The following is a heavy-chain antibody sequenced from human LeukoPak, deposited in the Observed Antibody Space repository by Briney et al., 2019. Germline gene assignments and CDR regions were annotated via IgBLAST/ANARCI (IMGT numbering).Heavy chain of an antibody. CDR2: VNTVSSYI. V-gene: IGHV3-21*01. CDR1: GFTFSDYS. J-gene: IGHJ4*02. D-gene: IGHD3-22*01. CDR3: ARLRRNSDRSDFFYYYDH. Sequence: GGSLRLCCAASGFTFSDYSMNWVRQAPGKGLEWVASVNTVSSYIYYADSMRGRFTISRDNAKNSLFLQMNSLRAEDTAVYYCARLRRNSDRSDFFYYYDHWGQGTLVTVSS.